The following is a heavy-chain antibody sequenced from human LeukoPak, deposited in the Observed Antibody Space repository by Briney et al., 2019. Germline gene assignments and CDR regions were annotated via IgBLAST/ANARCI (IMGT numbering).Heavy chain of an antibody. Sequence: GGSLRLSCAASGFTFSSYAMHWVRQAPGKGLEYVSAISSNGGSTYYANSVKGRFTISRDNSKNTLYLQMGSLRAEDMAVYYCARDNRGMTTVTTGWFDPWGQGTLVTVSS. J-gene: IGHJ5*02. CDR2: ISSNGGST. CDR3: ARDNRGMTTVTTGWFDP. CDR1: GFTFSSYA. D-gene: IGHD4-17*01. V-gene: IGHV3-64*01.